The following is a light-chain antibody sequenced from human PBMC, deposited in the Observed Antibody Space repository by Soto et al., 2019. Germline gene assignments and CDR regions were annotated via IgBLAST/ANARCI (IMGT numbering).Light chain of an antibody. CDR2: AAS. CDR3: QKYNSAPWT. V-gene: IGKV1-27*01. Sequence: DIQMTQSPSSLSASVGDRATITCRASQGISNHLAWYQHKPGKVPKLLINAASILQPGAPSRFSGSGSGTDFTLTISSLQPEDVATYYCQKYNSAPWTFGQGTKVEIK. J-gene: IGKJ1*01. CDR1: QGISNH.